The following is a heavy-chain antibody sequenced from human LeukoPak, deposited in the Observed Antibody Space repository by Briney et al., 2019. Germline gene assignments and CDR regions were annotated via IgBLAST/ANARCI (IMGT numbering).Heavy chain of an antibody. V-gene: IGHV4-59*08. J-gene: IGHJ2*01. D-gene: IGHD3-3*01. CDR1: GGSISSYY. CDR2: IYYSGST. Sequence: SETLSLTCTVSGGSISSYYWTWIRQPPGKGLELVGFIYYSGSTKYNPSLKSRVTISAAASKTQFSLRLSYATAADTAVYYCARIRRPHWYLDLWGRGTLVTVSS. CDR3: ARIRRPHWYLDL.